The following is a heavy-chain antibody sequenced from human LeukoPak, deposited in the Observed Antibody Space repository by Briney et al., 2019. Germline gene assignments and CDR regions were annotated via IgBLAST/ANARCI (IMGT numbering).Heavy chain of an antibody. Sequence: GGSLRLSCAASGFTFSSYAMSWVRQAPGKGLEGVSAISGSGGSTYYADSVKGRFTISRDNSKNTLYLQMNSLRAEDTAVYYCAKGQDLLWFGEPIYYFDYWGQGTLVTVSS. CDR2: ISGSGGST. CDR1: GFTFSSYA. D-gene: IGHD3-10*01. J-gene: IGHJ4*02. CDR3: AKGQDLLWFGEPIYYFDY. V-gene: IGHV3-23*01.